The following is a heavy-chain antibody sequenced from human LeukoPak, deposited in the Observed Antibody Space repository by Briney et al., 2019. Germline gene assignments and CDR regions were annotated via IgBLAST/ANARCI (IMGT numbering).Heavy chain of an antibody. D-gene: IGHD5-24*01. J-gene: IGHJ4*02. Sequence: SVKVSFKASGGTFSSYAISWVRQAPGQGVEWMGRIIPIFGIANYAQKFQGRVTITADKSTSTAYMELSSLRSEDTGVYYCARDYGYNSGRPGYCFDYWGQGTLVTVSS. CDR3: ARDYGYNSGRPGYCFDY. V-gene: IGHV1-69*04. CDR2: IIPIFGIA. CDR1: GGTFSSYA.